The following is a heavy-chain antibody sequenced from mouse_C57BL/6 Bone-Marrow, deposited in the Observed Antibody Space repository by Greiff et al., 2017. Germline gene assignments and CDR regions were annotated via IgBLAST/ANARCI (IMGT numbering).Heavy chain of an antibody. CDR1: GYTFTSYW. CDR2: IHPNSGST. V-gene: IGHV1-64*01. CDR3: APIALYFDY. Sequence: QVQLQQPGAELVKPGASVKLSCKASGYTFTSYWMHWVKQRPGQGLEWIGMIHPNSGSTNYNEKFKGKATLTADKSSSTAYMELRSLTSEDAAVYVCAPIALYFDYWGQGTTRTVSS. J-gene: IGHJ2*01.